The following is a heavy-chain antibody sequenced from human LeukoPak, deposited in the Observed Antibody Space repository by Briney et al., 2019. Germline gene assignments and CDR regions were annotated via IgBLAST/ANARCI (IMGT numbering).Heavy chain of an antibody. J-gene: IGHJ5*02. D-gene: IGHD6-6*01. CDR1: GFTFSSYE. CDR3: ARSRVAARHNWFDP. CDR2: ISSSGSTI. Sequence: GGSLRLSCAASGFTFSSYEMNWVRQAPGKGLEWVSYISSSGSTIYYADSVKGRFTISRDNAKNSLYLQMNSLRAEDTAVYYCARSRVAARHNWFDPWGQGTLVTVSS. V-gene: IGHV3-48*03.